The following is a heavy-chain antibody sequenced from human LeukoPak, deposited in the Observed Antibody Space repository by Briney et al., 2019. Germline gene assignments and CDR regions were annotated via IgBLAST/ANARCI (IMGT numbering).Heavy chain of an antibody. CDR3: ARRGGSGIRGDYYFDY. D-gene: IGHD3-10*01. J-gene: IGHJ4*02. V-gene: IGHV4-39*01. CDR2: IDYSGSI. CDR1: GASISSSTYY. Sequence: PSETLSLTCTVSGASISSSTYYWGWIRQPPGKGLEWIGNIDYSGSIYYNPSLQSRVTISVDTSKNQFSLKLSSVTAADTAVYYCARRGGSGIRGDYYFDYWGQGTVVTASS.